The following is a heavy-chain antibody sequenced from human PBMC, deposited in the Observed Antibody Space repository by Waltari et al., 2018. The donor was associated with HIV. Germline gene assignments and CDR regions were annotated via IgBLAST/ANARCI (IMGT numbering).Heavy chain of an antibody. D-gene: IGHD2-15*01. Sequence: QVQLVQSGAEVKKPGASVKVSCKASGYTFTSYYMHWVRQAPGQGLEWMGIINPSGGSTSYAQKFQGRVTMTRDTSTSTVYMELSSLRSEDTAVYYCARDTAIVVVAATSWFDPWGQGTLVTVSS. CDR1: GYTFTSYY. CDR2: INPSGGST. CDR3: ARDTAIVVVAATSWFDP. J-gene: IGHJ5*02. V-gene: IGHV1-46*01.